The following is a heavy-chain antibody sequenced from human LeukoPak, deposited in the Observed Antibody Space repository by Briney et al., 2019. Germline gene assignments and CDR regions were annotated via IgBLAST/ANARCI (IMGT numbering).Heavy chain of an antibody. D-gene: IGHD6-19*01. V-gene: IGHV3-7*03. CDR3: AKDFRLYSSEVGY. J-gene: IGHJ4*02. CDR1: GFTFSSYW. Sequence: PGGSLRLSCAASGFTFSSYWMSWVRQAPGKGLEWVANIKQDGSEKYYVDSVKGRFTISRDNAKNSLYLQMNSLRAEDTAVYYCAKDFRLYSSEVGYWGQGTLVTVSS. CDR2: IKQDGSEK.